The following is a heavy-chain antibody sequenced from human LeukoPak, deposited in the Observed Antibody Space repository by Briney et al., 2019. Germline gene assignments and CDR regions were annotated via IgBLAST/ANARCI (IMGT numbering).Heavy chain of an antibody. CDR1: GGSISSYY. D-gene: IGHD3-22*01. CDR3: ARGDVYYCDSPSDAFDI. CDR2: IYYSGST. V-gene: IGHV4-59*01. Sequence: KPSETLSLTCTVSGGSISSYYWSWIRQPPGNGLEWIGYIYYSGSTNYNPSLKSRVTISVDTSKNQFSLKLSSVTAADTAVYYCARGDVYYCDSPSDAFDIWGQGTMVTVSS. J-gene: IGHJ3*02.